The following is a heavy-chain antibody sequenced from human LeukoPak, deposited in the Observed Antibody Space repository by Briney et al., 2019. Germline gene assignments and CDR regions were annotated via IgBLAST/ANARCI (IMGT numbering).Heavy chain of an antibody. D-gene: IGHD3-22*01. V-gene: IGHV1-69*04. CDR3: ARGGLVVVIATEWYFDY. CDR1: GGTFSSYA. CDR2: IIPILGIA. Sequence: SVKVSCKASGGTFSSYAISWVRQAPGQGLEWMGRIIPILGIANYAQKFQGRVTITADKSTSTAYMELSSLRSDDTAMYYCARGGLVVVIATEWYFDYWGQGTVGTVSS. J-gene: IGHJ4*02.